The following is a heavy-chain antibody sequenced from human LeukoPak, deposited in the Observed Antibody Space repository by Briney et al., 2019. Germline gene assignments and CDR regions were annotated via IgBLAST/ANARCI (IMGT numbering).Heavy chain of an antibody. CDR3: AKDSRYYYIDY. Sequence: GGSLRLSCAASGFTFSSYGMHWGRQAPGKGLEWVAFTPYDGRKEYYADSVKGRFTISRDNSKNTLYLQMNSLKSEDTAVYYCAKDSRYYYIDYWGQGTLVTVSS. CDR1: GFTFSSYG. CDR2: TPYDGRKE. V-gene: IGHV3-30*02. D-gene: IGHD1-14*01. J-gene: IGHJ4*02.